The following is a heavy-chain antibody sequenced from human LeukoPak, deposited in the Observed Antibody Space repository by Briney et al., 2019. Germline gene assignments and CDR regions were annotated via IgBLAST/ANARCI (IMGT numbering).Heavy chain of an antibody. Sequence: GESLRLSCAASGFTFSSYWMSWVRQAPGKGLEWVANIKQDGSEKYYVDSVKGRFTISRDNAKNSLYLQMNSLRAEDTAVYYCARSFLRYFDWLLYYWGQGTLVTVSS. CDR3: ARSFLRYFDWLLYY. D-gene: IGHD3-9*01. J-gene: IGHJ4*02. CDR1: GFTFSSYW. V-gene: IGHV3-7*01. CDR2: IKQDGSEK.